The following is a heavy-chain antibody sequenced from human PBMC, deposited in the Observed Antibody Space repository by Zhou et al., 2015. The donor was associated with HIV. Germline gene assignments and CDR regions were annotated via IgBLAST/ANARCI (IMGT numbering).Heavy chain of an antibody. CDR3: ARVWGIAAAGTIVGAFDI. D-gene: IGHD6-13*01. J-gene: IGHJ3*02. Sequence: SSYAISWVRQAPGQGLEWMGGIIPIFGTANYAQKFQGRVTITADESTSTAYMELSSLRSEDTAVYYCARVWGIAAAGTIVGAFDIWGQGTMVTVSS. V-gene: IGHV1-69*01. CDR2: IIPIFGTA. CDR1: SSYA.